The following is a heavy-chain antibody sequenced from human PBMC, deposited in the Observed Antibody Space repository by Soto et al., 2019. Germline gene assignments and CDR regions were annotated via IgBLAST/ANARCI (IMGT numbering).Heavy chain of an antibody. CDR1: GGSFSGYY. CDR3: ARHLYSGESSGYYGY. Sequence: PSETLSLTCAVYGGSFSGYYWSWIRQPPGKGLEWIGEINHSGSTNYNPSLKSRVTISVDTSKNQFSLKVSSVTAADTAVYYCARHLYSGESSGYYGYWGQGALVTVSS. V-gene: IGHV4-34*01. CDR2: INHSGST. D-gene: IGHD3-22*01. J-gene: IGHJ4*02.